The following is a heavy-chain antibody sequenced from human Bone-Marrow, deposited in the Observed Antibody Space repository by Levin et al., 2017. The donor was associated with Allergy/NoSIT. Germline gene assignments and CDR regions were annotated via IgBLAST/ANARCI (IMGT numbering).Heavy chain of an antibody. J-gene: IGHJ5*02. V-gene: IGHV4-31*03. Sequence: SETLSLTCTVSGGPIRSGGHYWTWIRQHPGKGLEWIGYIYHSGSTYYNPSLKSRVTISVDTTKNQFSLKLNSVTAADTAMYYCARTYSTSPNFDPWGQGTLVTVSS. CDR1: GGPIRSGGHY. CDR3: ARTYSTSPNFDP. CDR2: IYHSGST. D-gene: IGHD2/OR15-2a*01.